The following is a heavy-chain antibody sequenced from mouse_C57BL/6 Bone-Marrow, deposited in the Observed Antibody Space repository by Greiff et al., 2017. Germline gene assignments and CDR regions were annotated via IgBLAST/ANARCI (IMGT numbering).Heavy chain of an antibody. CDR1: GYTFTSSG. J-gene: IGHJ2*01. CDR3: ARSKGYYYGSSADY. D-gene: IGHD1-1*01. Sequence: VQLQESGAELARPGASVKLSCKASGYTFTSSGISWVKQRTGQGLEWIGEIYPRSGNTYYNEKFKGKATLTADKSSSTAYMELRSLTSEDSAVDFCARSKGYYYGSSADYWGQGTTLTVSS. V-gene: IGHV1-81*01. CDR2: IYPRSGNT.